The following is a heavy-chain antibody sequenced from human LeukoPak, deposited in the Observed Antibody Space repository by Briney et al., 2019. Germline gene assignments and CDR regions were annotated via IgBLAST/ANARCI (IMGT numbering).Heavy chain of an antibody. CDR1: GASISGYF. Sequence: SETLSLTCTVSGASISGYFWSWIRQPPGKGLEWIGYISSSGNTNYNPSLKSRVTISVDTSKNQFSLKLSSVTAADTAVYYCARGWGEFDPWGQGTLVTVSS. CDR2: ISSSGNT. V-gene: IGHV4-4*08. J-gene: IGHJ5*02. CDR3: ARGWGEFDP. D-gene: IGHD3-16*01.